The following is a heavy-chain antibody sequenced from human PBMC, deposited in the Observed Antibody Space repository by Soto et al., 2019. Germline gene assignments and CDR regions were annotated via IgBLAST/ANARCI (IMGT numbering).Heavy chain of an antibody. Sequence: SETLSLTCTVSGGSISSCGYYWSWIRQHPGKGLEWIGYIYYSGSTYYNPSLKSRVTISVDTSKNQFSLKLSSVTAADTAVYYCARAAAGTAWFDPWGQGAMVTVYS. D-gene: IGHD6-13*01. V-gene: IGHV4-31*03. CDR1: GGSISSCGYY. CDR3: ARAAAGTAWFDP. CDR2: IYYSGST. J-gene: IGHJ5*02.